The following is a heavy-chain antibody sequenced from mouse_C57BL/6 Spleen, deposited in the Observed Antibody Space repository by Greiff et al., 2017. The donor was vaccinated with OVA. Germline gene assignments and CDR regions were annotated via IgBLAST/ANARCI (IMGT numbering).Heavy chain of an antibody. CDR3: AIGDSSGLYFDY. J-gene: IGHJ2*01. V-gene: IGHV1-80*01. CDR1: GYAFSSYW. Sequence: QVQLQQSGAELVKPGASVKISCKASGYAFSSYWMNWVKQRPGKGLEWIGQIYPGDGDTNYNGKFKGKATLTADKSSSTAYMQLSSLTSEDSAVYFCAIGDSSGLYFDYWGQGTTLTVSS. D-gene: IGHD3-2*02. CDR2: IYPGDGDT.